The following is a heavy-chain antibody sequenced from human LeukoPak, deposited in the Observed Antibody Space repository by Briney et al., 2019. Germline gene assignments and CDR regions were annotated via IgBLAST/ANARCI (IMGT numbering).Heavy chain of an antibody. CDR1: GFTFSSYG. CDR3: AKRGETSTYSGSYFFDN. V-gene: IGHV3-30*02. J-gene: IGHJ4*02. Sequence: PGGSLRLSCAASGFTFSSYGMHWVRQAPGKGLGWVAFIRYDGSDKYYADSVKGRFTIFRDTSKSTLYLQMNSLRAEDTAVYYCAKRGETSTYSGSYFFDNWGQGTLVTVSS. CDR2: IRYDGSDK. D-gene: IGHD1-26*01.